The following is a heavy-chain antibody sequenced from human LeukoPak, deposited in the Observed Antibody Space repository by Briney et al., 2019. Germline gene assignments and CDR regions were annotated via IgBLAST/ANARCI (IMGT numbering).Heavy chain of an antibody. CDR3: ARGGWAYYYDSSGYHFDY. V-gene: IGHV4-61*05. D-gene: IGHD3-22*01. J-gene: IGHJ4*02. CDR1: GGSIGDSSYY. CDR2: IYYSGST. Sequence: SETLSLTCTVSGGSIGDSSYYWGWIRQPPGKGLEWIGYIYYSGSTNYNPSLKSRVTISVDTSKNQFSLKLSSVTAADTAVYYCARGGWAYYYDSSGYHFDYWGQGTLVTVSS.